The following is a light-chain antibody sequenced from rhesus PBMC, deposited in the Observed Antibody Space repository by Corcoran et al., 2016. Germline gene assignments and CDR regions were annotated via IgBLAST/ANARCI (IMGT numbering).Light chain of an antibody. J-gene: IGKJ1*01. V-gene: IGKV1-21*01. Sequence: DIQMTQSPSSLSASVGDRVTITCRASQGISSWLAWYQQKPGKAPNLLIYKASSLQSGVPSRFSGSGSGTDFTLTLCSLQPEDFATYYCQQYNSAPPTFGQGTKVEIK. CDR1: QGISSW. CDR2: KAS. CDR3: QQYNSAPPT.